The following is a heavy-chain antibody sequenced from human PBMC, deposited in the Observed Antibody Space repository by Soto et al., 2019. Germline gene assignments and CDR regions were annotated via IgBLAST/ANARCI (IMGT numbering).Heavy chain of an antibody. CDR1: GFTFTSSA. J-gene: IGHJ6*03. CDR2: IVVGSGNT. D-gene: IGHD2-2*03. CDR3: AATLDIVVVTAAPPWYMDV. V-gene: IGHV1-58*02. Sequence: SVKVSFKASGFTFTSSAMQWVRQARGQRLEWIGWIVVGSGNTNYAQKFQERVTITRDMSTSTAYMELSSLRSEDTAVYYCAATLDIVVVTAAPPWYMDVWGKGTTVTVSS.